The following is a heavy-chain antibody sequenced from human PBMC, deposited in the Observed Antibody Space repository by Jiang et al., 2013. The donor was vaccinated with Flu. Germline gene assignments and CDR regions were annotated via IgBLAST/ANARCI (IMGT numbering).Heavy chain of an antibody. CDR3: ARSGWLDV. V-gene: IGHV1-3*01. Sequence: KFQGRVTITRDTSASTAYMELSSLRSEDTAVYYCARSGWLDVWGQGTTVTVSS. J-gene: IGHJ6*02. D-gene: IGHD6-19*01.